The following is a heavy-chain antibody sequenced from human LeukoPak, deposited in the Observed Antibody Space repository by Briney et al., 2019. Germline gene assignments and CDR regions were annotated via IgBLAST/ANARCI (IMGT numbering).Heavy chain of an antibody. CDR2: ISASAVMT. CDR3: AKDRSIGTYYTFDH. D-gene: IGHD1-26*01. J-gene: IGHJ4*02. Sequence: GGSLRLFCGASGFTVSSNYMSWVRQAPGKGLEGVSSISASAVMTYYADSVKGRFTVSRDNSNNRLYLHMSGLTAADTAVYYCAKDRSIGTYYTFDHWGQGSLVTVSS. V-gene: IGHV3-23*01. CDR1: GFTVSSNY.